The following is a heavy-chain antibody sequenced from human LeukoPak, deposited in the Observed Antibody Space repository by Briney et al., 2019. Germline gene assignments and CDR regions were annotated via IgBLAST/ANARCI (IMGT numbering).Heavy chain of an antibody. CDR1: GGSISSSSYY. D-gene: IGHD3-22*01. V-gene: IGHV4-39*07. Sequence: SETLSLTCTVSGGSISSSSYYWGWVRQPPGKGLEWVGSTYYSGSTYYNPSVKSRVTISVDTSKNHFSLKLSSVTAADTAVYYCSTFGYDSSGYYYFDYWGQGTLVTVSS. CDR3: STFGYDSSGYYYFDY. J-gene: IGHJ4*02. CDR2: TYYSGST.